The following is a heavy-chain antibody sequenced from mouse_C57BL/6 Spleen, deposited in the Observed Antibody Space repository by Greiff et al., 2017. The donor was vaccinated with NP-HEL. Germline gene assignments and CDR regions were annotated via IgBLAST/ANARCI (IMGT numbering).Heavy chain of an antibody. J-gene: IGHJ2*01. CDR2: ISSGSSTI. CDR1: GFTFSDYG. V-gene: IGHV5-17*01. CDR3: ARGLGRAYDYDDFDD. D-gene: IGHD2-4*01. Sequence: EVKLVESGGGLVKPGGSLKLSCAASGFTFSDYGMHWVRQAPEKGLEWVAYISSGSSTIYYADTVKGRFTISRDNAKNTLFLQMTSLRSEDTAMYYCARGLGRAYDYDDFDDWGQGTTLTVSS.